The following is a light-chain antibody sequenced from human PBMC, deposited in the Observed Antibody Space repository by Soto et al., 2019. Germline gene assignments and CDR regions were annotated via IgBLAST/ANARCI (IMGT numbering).Light chain of an antibody. Sequence: DIQMTQSPSTPSASVGDTVTITCRASQRMSGWLASHKQKPGEAPKLLIYDVSALKRGVPPRFSGSGSGTEFTLTISSLQPDDFASYYYQQYDSFSVTFGQGTKVEIK. V-gene: IGKV1-5*01. CDR1: QRMSGW. CDR2: DVS. J-gene: IGKJ1*01. CDR3: QQYDSFSVT.